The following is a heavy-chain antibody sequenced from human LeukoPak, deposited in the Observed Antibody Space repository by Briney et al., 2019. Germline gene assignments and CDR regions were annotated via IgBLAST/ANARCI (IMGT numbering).Heavy chain of an antibody. CDR1: GDSIRSTRYF. J-gene: IGHJ4*02. V-gene: IGHV4-39*01. CDR3: ARHANYGSATGFVDY. CDR2: VYYRGNK. Sequence: SESLSLTCTVSGDSIRSTRYFWDWIRQPPWKGLEWIGNVYYRGNKYYSPSLQSRVTISVDTSKNQFSLKLRSEPAADTAVYYCARHANYGSATGFVDYWGQGTLITVSS. D-gene: IGHD1-26*01.